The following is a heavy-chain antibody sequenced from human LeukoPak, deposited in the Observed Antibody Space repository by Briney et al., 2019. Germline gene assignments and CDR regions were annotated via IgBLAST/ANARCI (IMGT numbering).Heavy chain of an antibody. CDR1: GFTFNDAW. V-gene: IGHV3-15*01. J-gene: IGHJ5*02. Sequence: GESLRLSCAASGFTFNDAWMSWVRQALGKGLEWVGRIQSKTDGGTPDYAAPVKGRFTISRDDSTNTLYLQMNSLKTEDTALYYCTTDRGALTSWGQGTLVTVSS. CDR2: IQSKTDGGTP. CDR3: TTDRGALTS. D-gene: IGHD3-10*01.